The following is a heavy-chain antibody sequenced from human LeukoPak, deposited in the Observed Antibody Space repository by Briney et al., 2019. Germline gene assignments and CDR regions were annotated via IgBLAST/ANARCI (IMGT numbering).Heavy chain of an antibody. CDR1: GGSVSDTTYY. J-gene: IGHJ4*02. Sequence: SETLSLTCAVSGGSVSDTTYYWGWIRQPPGKGLEWIGNVYYSGSTYYNPSLRSRVTLSVDTSKNQFSLKMSSATAADTAVYYCASLRKGRYFDYIFDFWGQGSLVTVSS. V-gene: IGHV4-39*01. CDR2: VYYSGST. D-gene: IGHD3-9*01. CDR3: ASLRKGRYFDYIFDF.